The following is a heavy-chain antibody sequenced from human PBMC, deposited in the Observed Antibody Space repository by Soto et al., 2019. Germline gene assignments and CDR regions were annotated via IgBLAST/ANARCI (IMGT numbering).Heavy chain of an antibody. V-gene: IGHV4-31*03. Sequence: SETLSLTCTVSGGSISSGGYYWSWIRQHPGKGLEWIGYIYYSGSTYYNPSLKSRVTISVDTSKNQFSLKLSSVTAADTAVYYCARYIAVAGTEARSNNWFDPWGQGNLVTVSS. CDR1: GGSISSGGYY. CDR3: ARYIAVAGTEARSNNWFDP. D-gene: IGHD6-19*01. J-gene: IGHJ5*02. CDR2: IYYSGST.